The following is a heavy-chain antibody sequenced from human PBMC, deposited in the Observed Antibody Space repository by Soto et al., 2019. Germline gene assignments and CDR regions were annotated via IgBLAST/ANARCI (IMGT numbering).Heavy chain of an antibody. CDR1: GYTFTGYY. D-gene: IGHD6-13*01. J-gene: IGHJ5*02. V-gene: IGHV1-18*04. Sequence: ASVKVSCKASGYTFTGYYMHWVRQAPGQGLEWMGWISAYHGNTNYAQKLQVRVTMTTDTSASTAYMELRSLRSDDTAVYYCARGDQQLGTNWLDPWGQGTLVTVSS. CDR2: ISAYHGNT. CDR3: ARGDQQLGTNWLDP.